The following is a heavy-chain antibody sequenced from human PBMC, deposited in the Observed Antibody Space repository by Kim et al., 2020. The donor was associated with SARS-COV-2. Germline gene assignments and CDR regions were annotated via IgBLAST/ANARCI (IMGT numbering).Heavy chain of an antibody. CDR1: GFTFSSYA. CDR3: AKVYGNSWYYFDC. D-gene: IGHD6-13*01. V-gene: IGHV3-23*01. Sequence: GGSLRLSCAASGFTFSSYAMTWVRQAPGKGLEWVSGISGGGAYTHYADSVKGRFTISRDNSKNTLYLQMNSLRAEDTAVYYCAKVYGNSWYYFDCWGQGTLVTVSS. J-gene: IGHJ4*02. CDR2: ISGGGAYT.